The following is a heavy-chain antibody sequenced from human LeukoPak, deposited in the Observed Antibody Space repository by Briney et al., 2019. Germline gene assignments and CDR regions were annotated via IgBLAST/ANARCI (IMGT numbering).Heavy chain of an antibody. Sequence: GRTLRLSCAASGFTFSSYGMNWVRQAPGKGLERVAVIWYDGSNKYYADSVKGRFTISRDNSKNTLYLQMNSLGAEDTAVYYCARGAITMIVVGSFDYWGQGTLVTVSS. V-gene: IGHV3-33*01. CDR3: ARGAITMIVVGSFDY. CDR1: GFTFSSYG. D-gene: IGHD3-22*01. J-gene: IGHJ4*02. CDR2: IWYDGSNK.